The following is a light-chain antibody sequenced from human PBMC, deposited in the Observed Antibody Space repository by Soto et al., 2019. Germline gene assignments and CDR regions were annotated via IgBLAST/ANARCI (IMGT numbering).Light chain of an antibody. Sequence: DIQITQSPSSLSASVGDRVTITCRASQSISSYLNWYQQKPGKAPKLLIYAASTLQSGVPSRFSGSGSGTDFTLTISSLQPEDFATYYCQQLNSYPSFGQGTRLEIK. CDR3: QQLNSYPS. V-gene: IGKV1-39*01. CDR2: AAS. CDR1: QSISSY. J-gene: IGKJ5*01.